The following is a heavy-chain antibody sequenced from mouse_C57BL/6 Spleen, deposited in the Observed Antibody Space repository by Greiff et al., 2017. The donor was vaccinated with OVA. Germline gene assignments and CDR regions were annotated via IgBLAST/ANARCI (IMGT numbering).Heavy chain of an antibody. Sequence: QVQLQQPGAELVKPGASVKMSCKASGYTFTSYWITWVKQRPGQGLEWIGDIYPGSGSTNYNEKFKSKATLTVDTSSSTAYMQLSSLTSEDSAVYYCAREGSDYDVRFAYWGQGTLGTVSA. J-gene: IGHJ3*01. CDR1: GYTFTSYW. D-gene: IGHD2-4*01. CDR2: IYPGSGST. CDR3: AREGSDYDVRFAY. V-gene: IGHV1-55*01.